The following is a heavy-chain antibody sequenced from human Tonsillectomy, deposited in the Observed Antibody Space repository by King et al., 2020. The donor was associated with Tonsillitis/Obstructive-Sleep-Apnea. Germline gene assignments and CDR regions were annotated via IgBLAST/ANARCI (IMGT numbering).Heavy chain of an antibody. J-gene: IGHJ2*01. V-gene: IGHV3-11*01. CDR2: ISSSGSTI. CDR3: ARTSRYGRSTSGDPLGVRYFDL. D-gene: IGHD2-2*01. Sequence: VQLVESGGGLVKPGGSLRLSCAASGFTFSDYYMSWIRQAPGKGLDWVSYISSSGSTIYYADSVKGRFTISRDNAKNSLYLQMNSLRAEDTAVYYCARTSRYGRSTSGDPLGVRYFDLWGRGTLVTVSS. CDR1: GFTFSDYY.